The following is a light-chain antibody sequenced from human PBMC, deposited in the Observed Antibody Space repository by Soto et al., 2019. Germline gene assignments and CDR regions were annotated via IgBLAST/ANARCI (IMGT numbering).Light chain of an antibody. CDR1: SSDVGGYDY. CDR2: EVS. Sequence: QSALTQPPSASGSPGQSVTISCTGTSSDVGGYDYVSWYQQHPGKAPKVIIYEVSKRPSGVPDRFSGSKSGNTASLTVSGLHAEDEADYYCSSYAGSNFWVFGGGTKVTVL. J-gene: IGLJ3*02. CDR3: SSYAGSNFWV. V-gene: IGLV2-8*01.